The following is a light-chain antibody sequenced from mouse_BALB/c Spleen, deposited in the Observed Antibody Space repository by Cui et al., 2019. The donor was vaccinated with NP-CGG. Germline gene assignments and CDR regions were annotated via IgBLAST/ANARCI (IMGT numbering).Light chain of an antibody. CDR2: GTN. V-gene: IGLV1*01. J-gene: IGLJ1*01. CDR1: TGAVTTSNY. CDR3: ALWYSNHWV. Sequence: HDVVTEQSPLTTSPGETVTLTCRSNTGAVTTSNYANWVQEIPDHLFTGLIGGTNNRVPGVPARFSGSLIGDKAALTITGAQTEDEAIYFCALWYSNHWVFGGGTKLTVL.